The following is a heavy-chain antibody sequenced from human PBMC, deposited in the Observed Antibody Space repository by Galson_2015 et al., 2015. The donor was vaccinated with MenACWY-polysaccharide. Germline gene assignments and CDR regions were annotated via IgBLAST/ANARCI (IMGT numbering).Heavy chain of an antibody. CDR1: GFTFGDYA. CDR3: TRDRPIDY. J-gene: IGHJ4*02. CDR2: IRCKASGETT. Sequence: SLRLSCAASGFTFGDYAMAWFRQAPGKGLEWVGFIRCKASGETTGYAASVKGRFTISRDDSKSTAYLQMNSVQTEDTGIYYCTRDRPIDYWGQGTLVTVSS. V-gene: IGHV3-49*03.